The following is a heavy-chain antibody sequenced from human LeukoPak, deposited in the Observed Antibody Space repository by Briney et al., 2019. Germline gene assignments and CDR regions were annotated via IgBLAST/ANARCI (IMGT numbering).Heavy chain of an antibody. V-gene: IGHV1-69*01. D-gene: IGHD2/OR15-2a*01. CDR1: GITFSNYA. CDR2: VIPIFGKA. Sequence: WVKVSCKASGITFSNYAISWVRQAPGQGLEWMGGVIPIFGKADYARKFQGRVTITADEFTNTAYTEVSSLRSEDTAVYYCASFQRRFFLPSDYWGQGTLVTVSS. CDR3: ASFQRRFFLPSDY. J-gene: IGHJ4*02.